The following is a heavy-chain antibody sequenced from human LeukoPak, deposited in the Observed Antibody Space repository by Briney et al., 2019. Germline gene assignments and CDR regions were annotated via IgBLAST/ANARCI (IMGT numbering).Heavy chain of an antibody. Sequence: GGSLRLSCAASGFTFSNYWMHWVRQAPGKGLVRVSRINSDGSSTTYADSVKGRFTISRDNAKNTLYLQMNSLRAEDTAVYYCARDYGRSRDYGMDVWGQGTTVTVSS. CDR3: ARDYGRSRDYGMDV. CDR1: GFTFSNYW. V-gene: IGHV3-74*03. J-gene: IGHJ6*02. D-gene: IGHD3-10*01. CDR2: INSDGSST.